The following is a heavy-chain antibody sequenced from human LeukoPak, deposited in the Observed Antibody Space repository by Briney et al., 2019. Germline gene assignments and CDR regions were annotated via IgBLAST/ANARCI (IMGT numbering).Heavy chain of an antibody. J-gene: IGHJ4*02. CDR1: GFTFSSYG. Sequence: PGGSLRLSCAASGFTFSSYGMHWVRQAPGKGLEWVAVIWYDGSNKYYADSVKGRFTISRDNSKNTLYLQMNSLRAEDTAVYYCARSYRYYEFDYWGQGTLVTVSS. V-gene: IGHV3-33*01. CDR2: IWYDGSNK. D-gene: IGHD3-16*02. CDR3: ARSYRYYEFDY.